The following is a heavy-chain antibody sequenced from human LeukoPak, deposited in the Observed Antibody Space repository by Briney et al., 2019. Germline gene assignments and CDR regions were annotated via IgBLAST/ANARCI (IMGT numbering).Heavy chain of an antibody. CDR2: ISAYNGNT. CDR3: ARDVATMIVVVTQSDY. CDR1: GYTFNSYG. Sequence: ASVKVSCKASGYTFNSYGISWVRQAPGQVLVWMGWISAYNGNTNYAQKLQGRVTMTTDTSTSTAYMELRSLRSDDTAVYYCARDVATMIVVVTQSDYWGQGTLVTVSS. J-gene: IGHJ4*02. V-gene: IGHV1-18*01. D-gene: IGHD3-22*01.